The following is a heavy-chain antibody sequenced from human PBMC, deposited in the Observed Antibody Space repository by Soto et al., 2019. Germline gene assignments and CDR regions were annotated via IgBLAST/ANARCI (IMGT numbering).Heavy chain of an antibody. CDR2: INHSGST. Sequence: SETLCLTCAVYGGSFSGYYWSWIRQPPGKGLEWIGEINHSGSTNYNPSLKSRVTISVDTSKNQFSLKLSSVTAADTAVYYCAREGRVAAARPGRFAPRGQGTMVTVSS. CDR3: AREGRVAAARPGRFAP. V-gene: IGHV4-34*01. J-gene: IGHJ5*02. CDR1: GGSFSGYY. D-gene: IGHD2-15*01.